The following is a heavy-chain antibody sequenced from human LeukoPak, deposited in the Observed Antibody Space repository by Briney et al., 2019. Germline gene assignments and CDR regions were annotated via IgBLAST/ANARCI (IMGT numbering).Heavy chain of an antibody. D-gene: IGHD2-15*01. V-gene: IGHV3-23*01. CDR3: AKPGDGCSGGSCYYFDY. CDR1: GFTFSSYA. Sequence: GGSLRLSCAASGFTFSSYAMSWARQAPGKGLEWISGISGSGGNTYYADSVKGRFTISRDISKNTLYLQMNSLRGEDTAVYYCAKPGDGCSGGSCYYFDYWGQGTLVTVSS. J-gene: IGHJ4*02. CDR2: ISGSGGNT.